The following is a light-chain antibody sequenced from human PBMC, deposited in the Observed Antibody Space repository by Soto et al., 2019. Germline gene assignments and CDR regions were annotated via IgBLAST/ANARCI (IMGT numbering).Light chain of an antibody. CDR3: SSYTSTSTLHV. V-gene: IGLV2-14*01. CDR1: SSDVGGYNY. Sequence: QSALTQPASVSGFPGQSITISCTGTSSDVGGYNYVSWYQQHPGKAPKLMIYDVSNRPSGVSNRFSGSKSGNTASLTISGLQADDVADYYCSSYTSTSTLHVFVTGTKVT. CDR2: DVS. J-gene: IGLJ1*01.